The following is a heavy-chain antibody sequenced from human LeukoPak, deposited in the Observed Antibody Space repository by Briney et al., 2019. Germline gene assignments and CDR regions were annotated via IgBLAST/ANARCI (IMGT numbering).Heavy chain of an antibody. J-gene: IGHJ4*02. CDR2: IYYSGST. CDR1: GGSISSYY. CDR3: VPYYYGSGSYFDY. Sequence: PSETLSLTCTVSGGSISSYYWSWIRQPPGKGLEWIGYIYYSGSTNYNPSLKSRVTISVDTSKNQFSLKLSSVTAADTAVYYCVPYYYGSGSYFDYWGQGTLVTVSS. V-gene: IGHV4-59*08. D-gene: IGHD3-10*01.